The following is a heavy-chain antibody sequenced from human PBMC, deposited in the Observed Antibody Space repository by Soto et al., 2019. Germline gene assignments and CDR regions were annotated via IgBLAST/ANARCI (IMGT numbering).Heavy chain of an antibody. Sequence: GGSLRLSCAASGFTFSSYWMSWVRQAPGKGLEWVANIKQDGSEKYYVDSVKGRFTISRDNAKNSLYLQMNSLRAEDTAVYYCARFSYDYSGYDYNYGMDVWGQGTTVTV. CDR2: IKQDGSEK. CDR3: ARFSYDYSGYDYNYGMDV. CDR1: GFTFSSYW. J-gene: IGHJ6*02. D-gene: IGHD5-12*01. V-gene: IGHV3-7*03.